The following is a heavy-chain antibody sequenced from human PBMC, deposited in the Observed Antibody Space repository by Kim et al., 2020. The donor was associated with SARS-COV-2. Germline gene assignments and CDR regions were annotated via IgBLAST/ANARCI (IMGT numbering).Heavy chain of an antibody. V-gene: IGHV3-23*01. D-gene: IGHD5-18*01. J-gene: IGHJ3*02. Sequence: ADCVKSRFTIARDNSKNTLYLQRNSLGGDDTSLYYCAKSQYSYGSDAFDIWGQGTLVSVSS. CDR3: AKSQYSYGSDAFDI.